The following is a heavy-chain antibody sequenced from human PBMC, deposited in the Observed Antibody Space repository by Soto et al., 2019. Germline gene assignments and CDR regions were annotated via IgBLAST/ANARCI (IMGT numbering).Heavy chain of an antibody. CDR1: GFTFSSYS. CDR3: ASSPSLGYSSGWYRYYFDC. J-gene: IGHJ4*02. D-gene: IGHD6-19*01. Sequence: GGSLRLSCAASGFTFSSYSMNWVRQAPGKGLEWVSYISSSSSTIYYADSVKGRFTISRDNAKNSLYLQMNSLRAEDTAVYYSASSPSLGYSSGWYRYYFDCWGQGTLVSVSS. V-gene: IGHV3-48*01. CDR2: ISSSSSTI.